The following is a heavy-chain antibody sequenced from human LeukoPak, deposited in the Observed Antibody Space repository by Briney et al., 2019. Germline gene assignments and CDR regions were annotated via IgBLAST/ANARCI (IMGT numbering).Heavy chain of an antibody. CDR2: INTGNGNT. CDR3: ARDGYCRGGSCYSN. D-gene: IGHD2-15*01. J-gene: IGHJ4*02. V-gene: IGHV1-3*04. Sequence: ASVKVSCKASGYTFTSYAMHWVRQAPGQRLEWMGWINTGNGNTKYSQKFQGRVTITRDTSASTAYMELSSLRSEDTAVYYCARDGYCRGGSCYSNWGQGTLVTVSS. CDR1: GYTFTSYA.